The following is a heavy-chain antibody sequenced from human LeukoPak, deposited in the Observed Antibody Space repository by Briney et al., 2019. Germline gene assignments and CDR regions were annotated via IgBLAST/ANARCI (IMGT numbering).Heavy chain of an antibody. CDR2: IRSNGGST. CDR1: GFTFSSYA. J-gene: IGHJ4*02. Sequence: GGSLRLSCSASGFTFSSYAMHWVRQAPGKGLEYVSAIRSNGGSTYYADSVKGRFTISRDNSKNTLYLQMSSLRAEDTAVYYCVKTPRSSSWYLHFDYWGQGTLVTVSS. V-gene: IGHV3-64D*06. D-gene: IGHD6-13*01. CDR3: VKTPRSSSWYLHFDY.